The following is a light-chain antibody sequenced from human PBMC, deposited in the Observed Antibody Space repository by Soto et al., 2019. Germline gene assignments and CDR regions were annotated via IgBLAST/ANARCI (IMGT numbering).Light chain of an antibody. CDR2: KAS. V-gene: IGKV1-5*03. Sequence: DIQMTQSPSTLSASVGDRVTITCRASQSISPWLAWYQQIPGEAPKLLIYKASSLESWVPSRFSGGGSGTEFTLTISSLQPDDVATYYCQQYATYWTFGQGTKVEIK. CDR1: QSISPW. CDR3: QQYATYWT. J-gene: IGKJ1*01.